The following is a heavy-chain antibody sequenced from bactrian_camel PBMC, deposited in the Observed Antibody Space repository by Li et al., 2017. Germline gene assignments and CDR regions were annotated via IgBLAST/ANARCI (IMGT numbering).Heavy chain of an antibody. D-gene: IGHD6*01. CDR3: AADHGTSRSSCTVVAATQY. Sequence: HVQLVESGGGSVQAGGSLRLTCVASQRANCVGWFRQAPGKEREVVAHLYVRGDETFYAVAVKGRFIISQDNAKNMVYLQMNSLKSEDTAMYYCAADHGTSRSSCTVVAATQYWGQGTQVTVS. CDR1: QRANC. V-gene: IGHV3S54*01. CDR2: LYVRGDET. J-gene: IGHJ4*01.